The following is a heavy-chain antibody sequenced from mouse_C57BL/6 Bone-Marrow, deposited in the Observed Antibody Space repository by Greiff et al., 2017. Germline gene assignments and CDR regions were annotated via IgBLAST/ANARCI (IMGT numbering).Heavy chain of an antibody. CDR1: GYTFTSYW. V-gene: IGHV1-55*01. J-gene: IGHJ4*01. CDR2: IYPGSGST. CDR3: AREDWRFYYAMDY. Sequence: VKLMESGAELVKPGASVKMSCKASGYTFTSYWITWVKQRPGQGLEWIGDIYPGSGSTNYNEKFKSKATLTVDTSSSTAYMQLSSLTSEDSAVYYCAREDWRFYYAMDYWGQGTSVTVSS. D-gene: IGHD4-1*01.